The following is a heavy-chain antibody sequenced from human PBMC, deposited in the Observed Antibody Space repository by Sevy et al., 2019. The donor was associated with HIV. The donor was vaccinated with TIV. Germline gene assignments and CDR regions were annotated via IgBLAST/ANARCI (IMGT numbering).Heavy chain of an antibody. CDR1: GFTVSSNY. J-gene: IGHJ3*02. CDR2: IYSGGST. CDR3: ATHGSGWYDAFDI. D-gene: IGHD6-19*01. V-gene: IGHV3-53*01. Sequence: GGSLRLSCAASGFTVSSNYMSWVRQAPGKGLEWVSVIYSGGSTYYADSVKGRFTISRDNSKNSLYLQMNSLRAEDTAGYYCATHGSGWYDAFDIWGQGTMVTVSS.